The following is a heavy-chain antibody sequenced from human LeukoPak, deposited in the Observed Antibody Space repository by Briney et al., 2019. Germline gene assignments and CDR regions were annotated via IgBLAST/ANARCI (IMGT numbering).Heavy chain of an antibody. D-gene: IGHD3-16*01. V-gene: IGHV3-64*01. J-gene: IGHJ4*02. CDR1: GFTLSSYS. CDR3: AKDGGVGVPPNPNYFDY. CDR2: ISKNGRNT. Sequence: HPGGSLRLSCAASGFTLSSYSMHWVRQAPGKGLEFVSAISKNGRNTYYGNSMKGRFAVSRDISKNTLYLQMNSLRAEDTAVYYCAKDGGVGVPPNPNYFDYWGQGTLVTVSS.